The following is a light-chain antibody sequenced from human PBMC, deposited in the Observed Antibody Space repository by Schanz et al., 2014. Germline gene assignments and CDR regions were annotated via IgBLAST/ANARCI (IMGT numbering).Light chain of an antibody. CDR1: SSNIGAGYD. CDR2: GNS. J-gene: IGLJ3*02. Sequence: QSVLTQPPSVSGAPGQRVTISCTGSSSNIGAGYDVHWYQQLPGTAPKLLIYGNSNRPSGVPDRFSGSKSGTSASLAITGLQAEDEADYYCGAWDSSLSAGVFGGGTKVTVL. CDR3: GAWDSSLSAGV. V-gene: IGLV1-40*01.